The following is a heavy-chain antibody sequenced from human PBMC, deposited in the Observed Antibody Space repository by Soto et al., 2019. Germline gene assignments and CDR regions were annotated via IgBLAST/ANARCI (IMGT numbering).Heavy chain of an antibody. Sequence: QVQLQESGPGLVKPSETLSLICTVSGGSVNNYYWGWVRQPAGKGLEWIGRIFADGSTTYNPSLMCRVTLSVDTSRNQLSLELTSMTAADTAVYYCVRDHAQVVVGTGFDCWGQGAPVTVSS. CDR1: GGSVNNYY. J-gene: IGHJ4*02. CDR3: VRDHAQVVVGTGFDC. CDR2: IFADGST. V-gene: IGHV4-4*07. D-gene: IGHD2-15*01.